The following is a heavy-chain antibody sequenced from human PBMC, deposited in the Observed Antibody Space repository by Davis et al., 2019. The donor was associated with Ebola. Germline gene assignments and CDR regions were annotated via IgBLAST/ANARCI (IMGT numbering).Heavy chain of an antibody. CDR1: GLSLNDYA. CDR3: ARDRIAVAGTGWFDP. D-gene: IGHD6-19*01. V-gene: IGHV3-9*01. Sequence: SLKISCAGSGLSLNDYAMHWVRQVPGKGLEWVSGISWDSGSVGYADSVKGRFTISRDNSKNTLYLQMNSLRAEDTAVYYCARDRIAVAGTGWFDPWGQGTLVTVSS. CDR2: ISWDSGSV. J-gene: IGHJ5*02.